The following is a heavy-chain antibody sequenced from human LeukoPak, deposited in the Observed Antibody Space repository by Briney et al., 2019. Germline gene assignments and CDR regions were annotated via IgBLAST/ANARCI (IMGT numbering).Heavy chain of an antibody. J-gene: IGHJ5*02. V-gene: IGHV4-59*01. CDR2: IHYTGST. D-gene: IGHD3-10*01. CDR3: ARGGYYGSGNDFRFDP. CDR1: GGSISSYY. Sequence: SETLSLTCTVSGGSISSYYWSWIRQPPGKGLECIGYIHYTGSTNYNPPPKSRVTISVDTSKNQFSLKLSSVTAADTAIYYCARGGYYGSGNDFRFDPWGQGTLVTVSS.